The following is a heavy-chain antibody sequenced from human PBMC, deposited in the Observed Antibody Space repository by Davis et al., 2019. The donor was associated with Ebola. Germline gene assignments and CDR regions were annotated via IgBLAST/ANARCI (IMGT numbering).Heavy chain of an antibody. J-gene: IGHJ4*02. V-gene: IGHV1-69*13. D-gene: IGHD2-15*01. Sequence: SVKVSCKASGYTFTSYGISWVRQAPGQGLEWMGGIIPIFGTANYAQKFQGRVTITADESTSTAYMELSSLRSEDTAVYYCATGEYCRGGSCYGGFDYWGQGTLVTVSS. CDR2: IIPIFGTA. CDR1: GYTFTSYG. CDR3: ATGEYCRGGSCYGGFDY.